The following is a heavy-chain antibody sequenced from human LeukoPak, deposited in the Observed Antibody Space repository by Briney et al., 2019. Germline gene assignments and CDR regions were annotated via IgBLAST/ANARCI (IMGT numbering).Heavy chain of an antibody. D-gene: IGHD6-19*01. CDR3: ARDEAYSSGLVDY. J-gene: IGHJ4*02. Sequence: GGSLRLSCAASGFTFSSYSMNWVRQAPGKGLEWVSSISSSSSYIYYADSVKGRFTISRDNAKNSLYLQMNSLRAEGTAVYYCARDEAYSSGLVDYWGQGTLVTVSS. V-gene: IGHV3-21*01. CDR1: GFTFSSYS. CDR2: ISSSSSYI.